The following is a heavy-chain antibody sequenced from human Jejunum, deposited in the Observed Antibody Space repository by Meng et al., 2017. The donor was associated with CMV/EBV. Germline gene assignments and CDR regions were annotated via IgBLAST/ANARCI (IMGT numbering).Heavy chain of an antibody. CDR2: IYSTGDT. Sequence: SGCSINSGDDYWSWIRQTPGEGLEWIGYIYSTGDTYYNPSLKSRVIISADTSKNQFSLKLSSVTAADTAIYYCARGSLEWLFYSGFDFWGQGALVTVSS. J-gene: IGHJ4*02. V-gene: IGHV4-30-4*01. CDR3: ARGSLEWLFYSGFDF. CDR1: GCSINSGDDY. D-gene: IGHD3-3*01.